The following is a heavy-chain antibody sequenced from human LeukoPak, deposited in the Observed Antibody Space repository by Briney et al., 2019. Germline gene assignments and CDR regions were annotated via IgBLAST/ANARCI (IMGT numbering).Heavy chain of an antibody. CDR2: IYYSGST. V-gene: IGHV4-59*01. CDR1: GGSISSYY. J-gene: IGHJ4*02. D-gene: IGHD5-12*01. Sequence: ASETLSLTCTVSGGSISSYYWSWIRQPPGKGLEWIGYIYYSGSTNYNPSLKSRVTISVDTSKNQFSLKLSSVTAADTAVYYCARGTIVATIPDYWGQGTLVTVSS. CDR3: ARGTIVATIPDY.